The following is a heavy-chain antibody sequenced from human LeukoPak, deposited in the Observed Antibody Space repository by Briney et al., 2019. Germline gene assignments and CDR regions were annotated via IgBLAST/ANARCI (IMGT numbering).Heavy chain of an antibody. CDR3: ARAYAGGIFDS. CDR2: IKEDGSEN. CDR1: GFTFSDYW. J-gene: IGHJ4*02. Sequence: PGGSLRLSCVASGFTFSDYWMSWVRQAPGKGLEWVANIKEDGSENYYVDSVRGRFTISRDNAKNSLYLQMNSQRAEDTAMYYCARAYAGGIFDSWGQGTLVTVSS. V-gene: IGHV3-7*04. D-gene: IGHD3-16*01.